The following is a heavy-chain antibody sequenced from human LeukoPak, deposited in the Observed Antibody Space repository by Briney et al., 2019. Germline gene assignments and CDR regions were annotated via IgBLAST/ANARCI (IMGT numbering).Heavy chain of an antibody. D-gene: IGHD3-3*01. Sequence: GGSLRLSCAASGFTFSSYAMSWVREAPGKGLEWVSAISGSGGSTYYADSVKGRFTISRDNSKNTLYLQMSSLRAEDTAVYYCAKVDGVTIFGVVTHWGQGTLATVSS. V-gene: IGHV3-23*01. J-gene: IGHJ4*02. CDR3: AKVDGVTIFGVVTH. CDR2: ISGSGGST. CDR1: GFTFSSYA.